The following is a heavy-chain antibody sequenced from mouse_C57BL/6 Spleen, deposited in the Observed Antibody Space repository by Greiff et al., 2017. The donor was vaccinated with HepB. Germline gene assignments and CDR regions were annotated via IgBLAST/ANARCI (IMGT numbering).Heavy chain of an antibody. D-gene: IGHD1-1*01. CDR1: GFTFSSYG. CDR2: ISSGGSYT. V-gene: IGHV5-6*01. Sequence: EVQRVESGGDLVKPGGSLKLSCAASGFTFSSYGMSWVRQTPDKRLEWVATISSGGSYTYYPDSVKGRFTISRDNAKNTLYLQMSSLKSEDTAMYYCASLLQDYGSSWDWYFDVWGTGTTVTVSS. CDR3: ASLLQDYGSSWDWYFDV. J-gene: IGHJ1*03.